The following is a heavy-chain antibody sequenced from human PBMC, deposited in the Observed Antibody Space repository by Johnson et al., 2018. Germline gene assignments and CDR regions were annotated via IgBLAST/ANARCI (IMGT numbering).Heavy chain of an antibody. D-gene: IGHD6-6*01. Sequence: VQLVESGGGLVQPGGSLRLSCAASGFTFSSYAMSWVRQAPGKGLEWVSVIYSGGNTYYADSVKGRCTISRDNAKNTLYLQMNSLRAEDTAVYYCARDGDHPTARTNAFDIWVQGTMVTVSS. CDR2: IYSGGNT. J-gene: IGHJ3*02. CDR3: ARDGDHPTARTNAFDI. CDR1: GFTFSSYA. V-gene: IGHV3-66*01.